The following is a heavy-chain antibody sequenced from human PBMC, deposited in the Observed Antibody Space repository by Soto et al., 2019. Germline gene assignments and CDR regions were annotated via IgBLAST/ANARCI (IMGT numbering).Heavy chain of an antibody. Sequence: GGSLRLSCAASGFTFSSYAMSWVRQAPGKGLEWVSAISGSGGSTYYADSVKGRFTISRDNSKNTLYLQMNSLRAEDTAVYYCAKGDYSNPGPYGMDVWGQGTTVTVSS. J-gene: IGHJ6*02. CDR2: ISGSGGST. CDR3: AKGDYSNPGPYGMDV. CDR1: GFTFSSYA. V-gene: IGHV3-23*01. D-gene: IGHD4-4*01.